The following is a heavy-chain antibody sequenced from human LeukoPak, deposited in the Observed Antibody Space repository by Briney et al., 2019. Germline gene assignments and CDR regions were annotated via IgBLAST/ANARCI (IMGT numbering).Heavy chain of an antibody. CDR1: GGSFSGYY. V-gene: IGHV4-34*01. D-gene: IGHD3-22*01. J-gene: IGHJ5*02. CDR2: INHSGST. CDR3: ARADEYYYDSSGYYYVRGWFDP. Sequence: SETLSLTCAVYGGSFSGYYWSWIRQPPGKGLEWIGEINHSGSTNYNPSLKSRVTISADTSKNQFSLKLSSVTAADTAVYYCARADEYYYDSSGYYYVRGWFDPWGQGTLVTVSS.